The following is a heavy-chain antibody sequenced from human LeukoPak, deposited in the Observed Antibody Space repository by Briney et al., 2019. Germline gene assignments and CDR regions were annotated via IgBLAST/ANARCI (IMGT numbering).Heavy chain of an antibody. CDR1: GFTFSSYT. J-gene: IGHJ4*02. Sequence: GGSLRLSCAASGFTFSSYTMHWIRQAPGKGLEWVSSISGSNSYIFYADSVKGRFTISRDNSKNTLYLQMNSLRAEDTAVYYCAKVPGTYCSGGSCYVSYWGQGTLVTVSS. CDR3: AKVPGTYCSGGSCYVSY. V-gene: IGHV3-21*04. D-gene: IGHD2-15*01. CDR2: ISGSNSYI.